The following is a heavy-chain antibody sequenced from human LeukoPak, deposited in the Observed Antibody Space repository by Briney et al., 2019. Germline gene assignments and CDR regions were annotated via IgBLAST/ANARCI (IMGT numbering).Heavy chain of an antibody. D-gene: IGHD2-15*01. Sequence: PSETLSLTCTVSGGSISSYYWSWIRQPAGKGLEWIGRIYTSGSTNYSPSLKSRVTMSVDTSKNQFSLKLSSVTAADTAVYYCARGNILCSGGSCSTNIDYWGQGTLVTVSS. CDR2: IYTSGST. CDR1: GGSISSYY. CDR3: ARGNILCSGGSCSTNIDY. J-gene: IGHJ4*02. V-gene: IGHV4-4*07.